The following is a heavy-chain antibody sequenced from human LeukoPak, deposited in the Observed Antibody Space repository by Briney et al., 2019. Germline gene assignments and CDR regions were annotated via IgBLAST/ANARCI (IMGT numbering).Heavy chain of an antibody. V-gene: IGHV4-4*09. D-gene: IGHD3-22*01. CDR1: GGSISTYY. CDR2: IHASGPT. Sequence: SETLSLTCTVSGGSISTYYWSWIRRPPGKGLEWIAYIHASGPTNYNPSLKSRVTMSADTSKNQFSLKLSSVTAADTAVYYCARGGSSGYYYGWGQGTLVTVSS. J-gene: IGHJ4*02. CDR3: ARGGSSGYYYG.